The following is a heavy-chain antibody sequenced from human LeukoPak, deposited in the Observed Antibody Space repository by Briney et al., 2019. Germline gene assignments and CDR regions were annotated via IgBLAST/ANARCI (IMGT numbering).Heavy chain of an antibody. D-gene: IGHD3-22*01. Sequence: SSETLSLTCTVSGGSISSYYWSWIRQPAGKGLEWIGYIHYSGVTNYNPSLKSRVTISIDTSKNQFSLKLSSVTAADTAVYFCARRDISSGIDYWGQGTLVTVSS. J-gene: IGHJ4*02. CDR3: ARRDISSGIDY. V-gene: IGHV4-59*01. CDR2: IHYSGVT. CDR1: GGSISSYY.